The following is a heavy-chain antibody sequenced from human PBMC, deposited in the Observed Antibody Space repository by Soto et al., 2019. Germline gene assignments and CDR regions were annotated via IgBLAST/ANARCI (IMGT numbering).Heavy chain of an antibody. V-gene: IGHV3-7*03. J-gene: IGHJ5*02. CDR2: IKEDGGEQ. CDR3: AITTSTVSYWFDP. D-gene: IGHD4-4*01. CDR1: GFSFGGYW. Sequence: PGGSLRFSCVASGFSFGGYWMSWVRQAPGKGPEWVANIKEDGGEQHYVDSVKGRFTISRANTENSLFLQMNNLRVEDSAIYYCAITTSTVSYWFDPWGPGTQVTVSS.